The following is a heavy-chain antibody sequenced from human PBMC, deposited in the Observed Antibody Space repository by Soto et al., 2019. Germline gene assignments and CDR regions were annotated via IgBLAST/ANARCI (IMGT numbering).Heavy chain of an antibody. CDR1: GFTFTSSA. CDR3: AALRVNFDH. J-gene: IGHJ4*02. Sequence: ASVKVSCKASGFTFTSSAVQWVRQARGQRREWIGWIGVGSGNRHYAQKFQERVTITRDMSTNTAYMELRSLRSEDTDVYYCAALRVNFDHWGQGTLVTVSS. CDR2: IGVGSGNR. V-gene: IGHV1-58*01.